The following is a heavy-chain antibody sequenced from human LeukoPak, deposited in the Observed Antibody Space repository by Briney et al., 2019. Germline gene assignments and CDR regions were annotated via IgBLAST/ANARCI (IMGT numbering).Heavy chain of an antibody. CDR2: MNPNSGNT. CDR1: GYTFTSYD. D-gene: IGHD3-10*01. V-gene: IGHV1-8*01. Sequence: ASVKVSCKASGYTFTSYDTNWVRQATGQGLEWMGWMNPNSGNTGYAQKFQGRVTMTRNTSISTAYMELSSLRSEDTAVYYCARGMEYYGSGSYYYYGMDVWGQGTTVTVSS. J-gene: IGHJ6*02. CDR3: ARGMEYYGSGSYYYYGMDV.